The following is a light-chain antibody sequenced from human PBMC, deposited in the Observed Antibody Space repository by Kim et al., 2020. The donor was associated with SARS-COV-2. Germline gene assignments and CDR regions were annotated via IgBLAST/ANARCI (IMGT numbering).Light chain of an antibody. V-gene: IGLV1-44*01. CDR3: AAWDDSLNGPV. Sequence: QSVLTQPPSASGTPGQRVTISCSGSSSNIGSNTVNWYQQLPGTAPKLLIFSNSHRPSGVPDRFSGSKSGTSASLAISGLQSEDEADYYCAAWDDSLNGPVFCGGTQLTVL. CDR1: SSNIGSNT. CDR2: SNS. J-gene: IGLJ3*02.